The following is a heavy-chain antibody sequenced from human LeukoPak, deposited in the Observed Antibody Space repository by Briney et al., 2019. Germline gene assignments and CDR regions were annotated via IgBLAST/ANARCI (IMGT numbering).Heavy chain of an antibody. V-gene: IGHV3-23*01. J-gene: IGHJ4*02. CDR1: GFIFSNYA. CDR2: ISASGGNP. Sequence: GGSLRLSCAPSGFIFSNYAMSWVRQAPGKGLEWVSGISASGGNPYYADSVKGRFTISRDNSENTLNLQMNSLRAEDTAVYYCAKARAGDITAAFNYWGQGTLVTVSS. D-gene: IGHD6-13*01. CDR3: AKARAGDITAAFNY.